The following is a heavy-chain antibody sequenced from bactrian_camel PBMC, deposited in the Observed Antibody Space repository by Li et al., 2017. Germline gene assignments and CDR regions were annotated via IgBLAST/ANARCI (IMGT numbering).Heavy chain of an antibody. V-gene: IGHV3S1*01. CDR3: STGVNVPG. J-gene: IGHJ4*01. Sequence: QLVEFGGGLVQPGGSLRLSCAASGFTFSSVWMYWVRQAPGKGLEWVSAIDVVGSRTFYADSVKGRFTISRDNAKNTLYLQLNNLKTEDTAMYFSSTGVNVPGWGQGTQVTVS. CDR2: IDVVGSRT. CDR1: GFTFSSVW.